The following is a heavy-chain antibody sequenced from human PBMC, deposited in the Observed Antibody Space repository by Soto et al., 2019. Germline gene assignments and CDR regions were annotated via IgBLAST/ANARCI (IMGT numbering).Heavy chain of an antibody. V-gene: IGHV4-59*01. D-gene: IGHD5-18*01. Sequence: PSETLSLTCTVSGGSISSYYWSWIRQPPGKGLEWIGYIYYSGSTNYNPSLKSRVTISVDTSKNQFSLKLSSVTAADTAVYYCARVSMDTAMPRPYYYYYYMDVWGKGTTVTSP. CDR2: IYYSGST. CDR3: ARVSMDTAMPRPYYYYYYMDV. J-gene: IGHJ6*03. CDR1: GGSISSYY.